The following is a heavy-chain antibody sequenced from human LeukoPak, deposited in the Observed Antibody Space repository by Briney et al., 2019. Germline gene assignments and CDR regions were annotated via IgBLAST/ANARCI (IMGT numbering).Heavy chain of an antibody. D-gene: IGHD5-24*01. CDR3: AKAPREGWLQSPY. J-gene: IGHJ4*02. CDR2: ISDSGGTT. CDR1: GFTFSSYG. V-gene: IGHV3-23*01. Sequence: GGSLRLSCAASGFTFSSYGMSWVSQAQGKGLEWVSGISDSGGTTYYVDSVKGRFTISRDNSKNTLYLQMNSLTAEDTAVYYCAKAPREGWLQSPYWGQGTLVTVSS.